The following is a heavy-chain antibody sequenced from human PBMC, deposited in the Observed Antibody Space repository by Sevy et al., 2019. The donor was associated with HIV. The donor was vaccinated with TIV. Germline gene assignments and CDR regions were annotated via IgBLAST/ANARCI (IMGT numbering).Heavy chain of an antibody. CDR3: ARDRYYGSGSYYNWGAFDI. V-gene: IGHV3-7*01. J-gene: IGHJ3*02. CDR1: GFTFSSYW. D-gene: IGHD3-10*01. Sequence: GGSLRLSCAASGFTFSSYWMSWVRQAPVKGLEWVANIKQDGSEKYYVDSVKGGFTISTGNANNSLYLQMNSLRAEDTAVYYCARDRYYGSGSYYNWGAFDIWGQGTMVTVSS. CDR2: IKQDGSEK.